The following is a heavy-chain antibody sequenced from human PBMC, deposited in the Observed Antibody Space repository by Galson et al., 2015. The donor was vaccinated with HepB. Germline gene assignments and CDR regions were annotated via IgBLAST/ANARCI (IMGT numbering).Heavy chain of an antibody. CDR3: ARDPGRSYFDTSGREY. J-gene: IGHJ4*02. Sequence: SETLSLTCTVSGGSIASGIYFWGWIRQPPGKGLEWIGSIYHNGFNYSNPSLRSRVTLSIDTSRNRISLSLASVMAADTAVYYCARDPGRSYFDTSGREYWGRGVLVTVSS. D-gene: IGHD3-10*01. V-gene: IGHV4-39*07. CDR2: IYHNGFN. CDR1: GGSIASGIYF.